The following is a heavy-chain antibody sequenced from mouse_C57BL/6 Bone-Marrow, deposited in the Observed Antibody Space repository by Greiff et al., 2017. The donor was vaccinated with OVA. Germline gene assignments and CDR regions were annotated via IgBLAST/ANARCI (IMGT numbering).Heavy chain of an antibody. J-gene: IGHJ2*01. CDR3: ARVYGSYFDY. Sequence: QVQLQQPGAELVKPGASVKLSCKASGYTFTSYWMHWVKQRPGQGLEWIGMIHPNSGSTNYNEKFKSKATLTVDKSSSTAYMHLSSLTSEDSAVYYCARVYGSYFDYWGQGTTLTVSS. CDR1: GYTFTSYW. D-gene: IGHD1-1*01. CDR2: IHPNSGST. V-gene: IGHV1-64*01.